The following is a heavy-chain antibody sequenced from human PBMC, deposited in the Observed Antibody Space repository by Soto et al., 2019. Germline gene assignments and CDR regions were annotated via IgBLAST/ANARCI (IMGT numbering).Heavy chain of an antibody. V-gene: IGHV3-30*18. J-gene: IGHJ4*02. D-gene: IGHD6-19*01. CDR3: AKVPYSSGGDY. CDR1: GFTFSSYG. CDR2: ISYDGSNK. Sequence: GGSLRLSCAASGFTFSSYGMHWVRQAPGKGLEWVAVISYDGSNKYYADSVKGRFTISXXXXXXTXYXQXNXLGAXDTAVYYCAKVPYSSGGDYWGQGTLVTVSS.